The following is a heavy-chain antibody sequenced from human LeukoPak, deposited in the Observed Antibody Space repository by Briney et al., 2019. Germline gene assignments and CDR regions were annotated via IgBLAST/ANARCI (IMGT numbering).Heavy chain of an antibody. CDR1: GYTFTGYY. Sequence: ASVKVSCKASGYTFTGYYMHWVRQAPGQGREGMGWINPNSGGTNYAQKFQGRVTMTRDTSISTAYMELSRLRSDDTAVYYCAREGYSSSSENDYWGQGTLVTVSS. D-gene: IGHD6-6*01. J-gene: IGHJ4*02. V-gene: IGHV1-2*02. CDR2: INPNSGGT. CDR3: AREGYSSSSENDY.